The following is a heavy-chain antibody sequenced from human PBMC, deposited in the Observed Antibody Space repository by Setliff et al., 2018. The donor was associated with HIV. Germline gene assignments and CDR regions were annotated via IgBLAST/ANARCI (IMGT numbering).Heavy chain of an antibody. V-gene: IGHV1-2*06. CDR3: ARDFDKEGY. CDR1: GYTFTAHY. D-gene: IGHD3-22*01. Sequence: GASVKVSCKASGYTFTAHYMHWVRQAPGQGLEWMGRINLDSGYTDYALKFQGRVTMTRDTSITTGYMEVSRLRSDDTAVYYCARDFDKEGYWGQGTLVTVSS. J-gene: IGHJ4*02. CDR2: INLDSGYT.